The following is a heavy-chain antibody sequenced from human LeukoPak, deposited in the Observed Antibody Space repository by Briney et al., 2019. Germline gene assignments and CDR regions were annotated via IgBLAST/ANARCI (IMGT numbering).Heavy chain of an antibody. D-gene: IGHD5-12*01. CDR1: GFTFSNYW. CDR2: IDSDGSST. Sequence: GGSLRLSCAASGFTFSNYWMHWVRQAPGKGLVWVSRIDSDGSSTNYADSVKGRCTISRDNAKNTLYLQMNSLRDEDTAVYYCARGVATIMSWGQGTLVTVSS. J-gene: IGHJ4*02. CDR3: ARGVATIMS. V-gene: IGHV3-74*01.